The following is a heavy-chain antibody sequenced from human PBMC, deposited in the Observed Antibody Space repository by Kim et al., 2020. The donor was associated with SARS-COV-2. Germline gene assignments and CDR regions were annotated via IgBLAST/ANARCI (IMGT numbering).Heavy chain of an antibody. V-gene: IGHV3-33*05. CDR3: AGGGDVLRYFDWLLSEGRYYFDY. Sequence: GGSLRLSCAASGFTFSSYGMHWVRQAPGKGLEWVAVISYDGSNKYYADSVKGRFTISRDNSKNTLYLQMNSLRAEDTAVYYCAGGGDVLRYFDWLLSEGRYYFDYWGQGTLVTVSS. J-gene: IGHJ4*02. CDR2: ISYDGSNK. D-gene: IGHD3-9*01. CDR1: GFTFSSYG.